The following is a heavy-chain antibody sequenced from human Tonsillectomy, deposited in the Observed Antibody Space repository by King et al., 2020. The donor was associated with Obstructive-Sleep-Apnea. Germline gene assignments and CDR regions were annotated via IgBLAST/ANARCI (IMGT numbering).Heavy chain of an antibody. CDR3: SRGSGYSRTVSLY. CDR1: GFSFGDYA. Sequence: VQLVESGGGLVQPGRSLRLSCTGSGFSFGDYAMSWFRQAPGKGLEWVGFIRSKAYGGTTEYAASVKDRFTISRDDTKSIAYLEMNSLKSEDTAVYYCSRGSGYSRTVSLYWGQGTLVTVSS. D-gene: IGHD6-13*01. V-gene: IGHV3-49*03. J-gene: IGHJ4*02. CDR2: IRSKAYGGTT.